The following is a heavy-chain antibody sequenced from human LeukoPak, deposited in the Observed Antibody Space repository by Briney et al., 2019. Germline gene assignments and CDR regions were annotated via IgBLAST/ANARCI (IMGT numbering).Heavy chain of an antibody. J-gene: IGHJ4*02. CDR3: ARDGGGIVVVTAIPYYFDY. CDR1: GFTFSSYA. CDR2: ISYDGSNK. D-gene: IGHD2-21*02. Sequence: GGSLRLSCAASGFTFSSYAMHWVRQAPGKGLEWVAVISYDGSNKYYADSVKGRFTISRDNSKNTLYLQMNSLRAEDTAVYYCARDGGGIVVVTAIPYYFDYWGQGTLVTVSS. V-gene: IGHV3-30-3*01.